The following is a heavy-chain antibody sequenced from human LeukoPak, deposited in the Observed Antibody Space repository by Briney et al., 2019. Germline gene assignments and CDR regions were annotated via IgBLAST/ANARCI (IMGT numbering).Heavy chain of an antibody. J-gene: IGHJ3*02. CDR1: GYTFTSYG. V-gene: IGHV1-18*01. Sequence: GASVKVSCKASGYTFTSYGISWVRQAPGQGLGWMGWISAYNGNTNYAQKLQGRVTMTTDTSTSTAYMELRSLRSDDTAVYYCASSLDDYGDDAFDIWGQGTMVTVSS. D-gene: IGHD4-17*01. CDR3: ASSLDDYGDDAFDI. CDR2: ISAYNGNT.